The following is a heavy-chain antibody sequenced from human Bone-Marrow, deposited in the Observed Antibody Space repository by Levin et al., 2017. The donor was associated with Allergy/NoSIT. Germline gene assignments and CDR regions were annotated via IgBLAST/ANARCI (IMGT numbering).Heavy chain of an antibody. V-gene: IGHV3-30-3*01. CDR3: ARARRHCSSTSCPVGGWYFDL. CDR2: ISYDGSNK. CDR1: GFTFSSYA. D-gene: IGHD2-2*01. Sequence: GGSLRLSCAASGFTFSSYAMHWVRQAPGKGLEWVAVISYDGSNKYYADSVKGRFTISRDNSKNTLYLQMNSLRAEDTAVYYCARARRHCSSTSCPVGGWYFDLWGRGTLVTVSS. J-gene: IGHJ2*01.